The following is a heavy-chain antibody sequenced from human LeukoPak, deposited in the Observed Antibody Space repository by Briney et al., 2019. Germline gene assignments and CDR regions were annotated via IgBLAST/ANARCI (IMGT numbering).Heavy chain of an antibody. Sequence: ASVKVSCKASGYTFTYHYIHLVRQAPGQGLEWMGIINPNNGNTSYAQKFQGRVTMTRDTSTSTVYMELSSLGSEDTAVYYCARESDSGKDFDCWGQGTLVTVSS. J-gene: IGHJ4*02. D-gene: IGHD1-26*01. CDR2: INPNNGNT. V-gene: IGHV1-46*01. CDR3: ARESDSGKDFDC. CDR1: GYTFTYHY.